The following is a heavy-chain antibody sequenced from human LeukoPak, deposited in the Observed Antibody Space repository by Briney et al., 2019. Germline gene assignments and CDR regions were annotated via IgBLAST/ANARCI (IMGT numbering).Heavy chain of an antibody. J-gene: IGHJ4*02. CDR3: TRDPSNSGSYSRLDY. V-gene: IGHV3-23*01. CDR2: ISGSGGST. CDR1: GFTFSSYA. D-gene: IGHD1-26*01. Sequence: GGSLRLSCAASGFTFSSYAMSWVRQAPGKGLEWVSAISGSGGSTYYADSVKGRFTISRDNAKNSLYLQMNSLRAEDTALYYCTRDPSNSGSYSRLDYWGQGTLVTVSS.